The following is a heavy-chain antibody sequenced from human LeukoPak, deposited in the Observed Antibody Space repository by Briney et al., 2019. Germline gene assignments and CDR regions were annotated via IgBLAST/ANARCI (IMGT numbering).Heavy chain of an antibody. D-gene: IGHD6-19*01. Sequence: ASVKVSCKASGYTFTSYGISWVRQAPGQGLEWMGWISACNGNTNYAQKLQGRVTMTTDTSTSTAYMELRSLRSDDTAVYYCARTRAVAGTHYFDYWGQGTLVTVSS. CDR2: ISACNGNT. CDR1: GYTFTSYG. CDR3: ARTRAVAGTHYFDY. V-gene: IGHV1-18*01. J-gene: IGHJ4*02.